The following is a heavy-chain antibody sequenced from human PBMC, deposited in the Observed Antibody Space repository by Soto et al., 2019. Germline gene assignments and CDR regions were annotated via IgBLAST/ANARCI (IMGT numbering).Heavy chain of an antibody. Sequence: PTQTLSLTCAISGDSVSSNSAAWNWIRQSPSRGLEWLGRTYYRSKWYNDYAVSVKSRITINPDTSKNQFSLQLNSVTPEDTAVYYCARGLYYDSSGYPTLDPWGQGTLVTVSS. D-gene: IGHD3-22*01. CDR3: ARGLYYDSSGYPTLDP. J-gene: IGHJ5*02. CDR1: GDSVSSNSAA. CDR2: TYYRSKWYN. V-gene: IGHV6-1*01.